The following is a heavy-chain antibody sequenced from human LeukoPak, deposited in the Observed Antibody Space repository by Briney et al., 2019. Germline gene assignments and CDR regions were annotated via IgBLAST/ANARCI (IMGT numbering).Heavy chain of an antibody. V-gene: IGHV3-30*03. CDR1: GFTFSSYG. J-gene: IGHJ4*02. CDR3: ARARNNYDSSGFSALDY. CDR2: ISNDGSNK. Sequence: GGSLRLSCVASGFTFSSYGMHWVRQAPGKGLEWVAVISNDGSNKYYADSVKGRFTISRDNSQSTLYLQMNSLRAEDTAVYYCARARNNYDSSGFSALDYWGQGTLVTVSS. D-gene: IGHD3-22*01.